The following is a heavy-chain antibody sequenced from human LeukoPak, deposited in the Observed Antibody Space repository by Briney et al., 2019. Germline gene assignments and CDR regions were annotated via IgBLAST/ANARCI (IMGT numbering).Heavy chain of an antibody. J-gene: IGHJ5*02. D-gene: IGHD2-15*01. V-gene: IGHV3-23*01. Sequence: GGSLRLSCAASGFTFSSYAMSWVRQAPGKGLEWVSAISGSGGSTYYADSVKGRFTISRDNSKNTLYLQMNSLRAEDTAVYYCAKRYCSGGSCYPVNNWFDPWGQGTLVTVSS. CDR3: AKRYCSGGSCYPVNNWFDP. CDR2: ISGSGGST. CDR1: GFTFSSYA.